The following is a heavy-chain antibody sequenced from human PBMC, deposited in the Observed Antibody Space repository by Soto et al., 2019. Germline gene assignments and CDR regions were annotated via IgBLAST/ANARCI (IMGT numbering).Heavy chain of an antibody. CDR1: GYTFTSYA. CDR2: INAGNGNT. V-gene: IGHV1-3*01. CDR3: ATTPKTYCGGDCYSDDY. J-gene: IGHJ4*02. D-gene: IGHD2-21*02. Sequence: ASVKVSCKASGYTFTSYAMHWVRQAPGQRLEWMGWINAGNGNTKYSQKFQGRVTITRDTSASTAYMELSSLRSEDTAVYYCATTPKTYCGGDCYSDDYWGQGTLITVSS.